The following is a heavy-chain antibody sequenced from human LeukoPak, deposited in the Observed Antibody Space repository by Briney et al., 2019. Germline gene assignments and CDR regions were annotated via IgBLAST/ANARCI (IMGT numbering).Heavy chain of an antibody. Sequence: PSETLSLTCTVSGGSISSYYWSWIRQPPGKGLEWIGEINHSGSTNYNPSLKSRVTISVDTSKNQFSLKLSSVTAADTAVYYCARGGWLLAFDIWGQGTMVTVSS. J-gene: IGHJ3*02. CDR2: INHSGST. CDR1: GGSISSYY. V-gene: IGHV4-34*01. D-gene: IGHD6-19*01. CDR3: ARGGWLLAFDI.